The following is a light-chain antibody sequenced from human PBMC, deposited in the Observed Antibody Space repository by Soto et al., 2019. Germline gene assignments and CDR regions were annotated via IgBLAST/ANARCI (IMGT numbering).Light chain of an antibody. J-gene: IGLJ3*02. Sequence: QSVLTQPPSASGTPGQTVTISCSGRFSNIGSNFIYWYQQLPGTAHKLLIYRNNERPSGVPDRFSASKSGTSASLAISGLRSEDEADYHCAAWDDSLSGVVFGGGTKVTVL. CDR1: FSNIGSNF. CDR3: AAWDDSLSGVV. CDR2: RNN. V-gene: IGLV1-47*01.